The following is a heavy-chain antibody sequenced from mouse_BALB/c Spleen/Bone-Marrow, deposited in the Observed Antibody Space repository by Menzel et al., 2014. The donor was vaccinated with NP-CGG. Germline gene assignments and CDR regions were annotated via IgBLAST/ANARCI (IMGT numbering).Heavy chain of an antibody. J-gene: IGHJ3*01. Sequence: QVQLKESGADLARPGASVKMSCKASGYTFTSYTIQWVKQRPGQGLEWIGYINPSSGYTDYNQKFKDKTTLTADKSSNTAYMQLTSLTSEDSAVYSCAREARTGAWFTYWGQGTLVTVSA. CDR3: AREARTGAWFTY. V-gene: IGHV1-4*02. D-gene: IGHD4-1*01. CDR1: GYTFTSYT. CDR2: INPSSGYT.